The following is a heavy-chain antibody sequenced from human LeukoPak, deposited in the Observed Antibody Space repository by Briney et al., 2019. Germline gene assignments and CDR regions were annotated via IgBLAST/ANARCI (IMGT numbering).Heavy chain of an antibody. J-gene: IGHJ4*02. Sequence: GASVKVSCKASGYTFTGYYMHWVRQAPGQGLEWMGRINPNSGGTNYAQKFQGRVTMTRDTSISTAYMELSRLRSDDTAVYYCAGLVVATASIDYWGQGTLVTVSS. CDR2: INPNSGGT. V-gene: IGHV1-2*06. D-gene: IGHD2-21*02. CDR3: AGLVVATASIDY. CDR1: GYTFTGYY.